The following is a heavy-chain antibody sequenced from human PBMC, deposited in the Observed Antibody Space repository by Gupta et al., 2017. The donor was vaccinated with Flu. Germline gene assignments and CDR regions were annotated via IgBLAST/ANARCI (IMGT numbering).Heavy chain of an antibody. CDR1: TFSNYW. V-gene: IGHV3-74*01. CDR3: AREASAWRGFDY. J-gene: IGHJ4*02. Sequence: TFSNYWMNWVRQAPGKGLVWVARVNSYGSTTAYADAVKGRFTISRDNARNTLFLQMKSLRVEDTGVYYCAREASAWRGFDYWGQGALVTVSS. CDR2: VNSYGSTT. D-gene: IGHD3-10*01.